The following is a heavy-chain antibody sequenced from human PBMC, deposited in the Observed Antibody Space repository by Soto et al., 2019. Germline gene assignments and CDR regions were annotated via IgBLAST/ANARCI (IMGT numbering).Heavy chain of an antibody. CDR1: GGSLNYYY. D-gene: IGHD7-27*01. CDR2: IHPSGSA. Sequence: SEDPALTCDVYGGSLNYYYWSWIRQSPGKGPEWIGEIHPSGSADYDPSLKSRVTMSLDTSKNQFSLKLTSVTAADTAVYYCARGRDQYKLGNVWGPGTTVTSP. CDR3: ARGRDQYKLGNV. J-gene: IGHJ6*02. V-gene: IGHV4-34*01.